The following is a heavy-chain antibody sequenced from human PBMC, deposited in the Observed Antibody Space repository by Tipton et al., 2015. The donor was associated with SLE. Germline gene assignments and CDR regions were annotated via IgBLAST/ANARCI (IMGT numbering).Heavy chain of an antibody. D-gene: IGHD2-21*01. CDR3: ARGAYYAFDI. Sequence: PGLVKPSQTLSLTCAISGDSVSSNSVAWNWIRQSPSRGLEWLGRTYYRSKWHNNYAVSVKSRITTNPDTSKNQFSLQLNSVTPEDTAVYYCARGAYYAFDIWGQGTMLNVSS. CDR1: GDSVSSNSVA. CDR2: TYYRSKWHN. V-gene: IGHV6-1*01. J-gene: IGHJ3*02.